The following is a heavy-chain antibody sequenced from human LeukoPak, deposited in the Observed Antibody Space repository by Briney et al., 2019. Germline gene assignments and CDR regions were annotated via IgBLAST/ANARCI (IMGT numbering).Heavy chain of an antibody. V-gene: IGHV1-24*01. Sequence: GASVTVSCKVSGYTLTELSIHWLRQAPGKGLEWVGGFDPEYGETIYAQKFQGRVTMTEDTSTDTAYMDLSSLISKDTAVYYCATATHSGYDSFDYWGQGTLTTVSS. CDR1: GYTLTELS. CDR2: FDPEYGET. D-gene: IGHD5-12*01. J-gene: IGHJ4*02. CDR3: ATATHSGYDSFDY.